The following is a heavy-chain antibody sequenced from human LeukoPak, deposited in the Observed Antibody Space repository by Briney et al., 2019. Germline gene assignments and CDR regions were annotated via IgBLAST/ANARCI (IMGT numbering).Heavy chain of an antibody. D-gene: IGHD3-10*01. J-gene: IGHJ6*02. CDR1: GFTFGNAW. Sequence: PGGSLRLSCAASGFTFGNAWMSWVRQAPGKGLEWVGRIKSKTDGGTTDYAAPVKGRFTISRDNSKNTLYLQMNSLRAEDTAVYYCARERDTMVRGTDGMDVWGQGTTVTVSS. CDR2: IKSKTDGGTT. V-gene: IGHV3-15*01. CDR3: ARERDTMVRGTDGMDV.